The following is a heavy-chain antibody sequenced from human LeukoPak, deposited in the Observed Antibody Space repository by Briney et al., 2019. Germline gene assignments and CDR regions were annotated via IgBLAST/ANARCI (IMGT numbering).Heavy chain of an antibody. Sequence: GGSLRLSCAASGFTFSSYAMSWVRQAPGKGLEWVSSITDGDGSSYYADSVKGRFTISRDNSKNTLYLQMNSLRAEDTAIFYCALGGWGYNYGFDCWGQGTLVTVSS. CDR1: GFTFSSYA. CDR2: ITDGDGSS. CDR3: ALGGWGYNYGFDC. V-gene: IGHV3-23*01. J-gene: IGHJ4*02. D-gene: IGHD5-18*01.